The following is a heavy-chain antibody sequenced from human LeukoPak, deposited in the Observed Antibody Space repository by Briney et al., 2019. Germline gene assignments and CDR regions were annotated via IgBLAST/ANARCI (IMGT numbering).Heavy chain of an antibody. D-gene: IGHD3-10*01. CDR2: IYYSGTT. J-gene: IGHJ4*02. V-gene: IGHV4-59*12. CDR1: GGSISSYY. Sequence: PSETLSLTCTVSGGSISSYYWSWIRQPPEKGLGWIGSIYYSGTTNYNPSLESRVTISVDASNNQVSLNLNSVTAADTAVYFCARGGFYGHPFDFGGQGILVTVSS. CDR3: ARGGFYGHPFDF.